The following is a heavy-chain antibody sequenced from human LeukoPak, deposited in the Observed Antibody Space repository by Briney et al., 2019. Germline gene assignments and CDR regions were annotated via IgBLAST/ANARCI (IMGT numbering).Heavy chain of an antibody. CDR1: GFAFSSYA. V-gene: IGHV3-48*02. J-gene: IGHJ4*02. CDR2: ITSSSNTI. CDR3: ARDVDYAFDY. D-gene: IGHD4-17*01. Sequence: GGSLRLSCAASGFAFSSYAMSWVRQAPGKGLEWVSYITSSSNTIKYADSVKGRFTISRDNAKNSLYLQMNSLRDEDTAVYYCARDVDYAFDYWGQGILVTVSS.